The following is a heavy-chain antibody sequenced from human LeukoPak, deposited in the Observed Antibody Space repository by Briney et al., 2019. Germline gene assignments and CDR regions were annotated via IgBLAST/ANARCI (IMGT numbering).Heavy chain of an antibody. J-gene: IGHJ4*02. CDR3: ARDGSGRVPEMSAPDY. CDR2: IKKDGSEK. Sequence: GGSLRLSCAASGFTFSSHWMSWVRQAPGKGLEWVANIKKDGSEKYYVDAVKGRFTISRDNAKTSLYLQMNSLRAEDTAVYYCARDGSGRVPEMSAPDYWGQGTLVTVSS. CDR1: GFTFSSHW. V-gene: IGHV3-7*01. D-gene: IGHD3-10*01.